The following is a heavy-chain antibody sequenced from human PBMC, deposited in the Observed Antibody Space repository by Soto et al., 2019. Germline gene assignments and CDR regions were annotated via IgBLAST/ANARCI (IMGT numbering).Heavy chain of an antibody. D-gene: IGHD2-15*01. CDR3: ARYCSGGSCYPPWPYGMDV. Sequence: SETLSLTCAVYGGSFSGYYWSWIRQPPGKGLEWIGEINHSGSTNYNPSLKSRVTISVDTSKNQFSLKLSSVTAADTAVYYCARYCSGGSCYPPWPYGMDVWGQGTTVTVSS. J-gene: IGHJ6*02. CDR1: GGSFSGYY. CDR2: INHSGST. V-gene: IGHV4-34*01.